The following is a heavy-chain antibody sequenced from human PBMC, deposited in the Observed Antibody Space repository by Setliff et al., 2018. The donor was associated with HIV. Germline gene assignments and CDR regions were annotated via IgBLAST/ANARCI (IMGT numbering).Heavy chain of an antibody. D-gene: IGHD3-3*01. Sequence: GGSLRLSCAASTFTLSRYEMNWVRQAPGKGLEWVSYISSSGSAMYYADSVKGRFTISRDNAKNSLSLQMNSLRVEDTAVYYCAREEPFWNGYYYTYYFDSWGQGTLVTVSS. CDR3: AREEPFWNGYYYTYYFDS. CDR2: ISSSGSAM. V-gene: IGHV3-48*03. CDR1: TFTLSRYE. J-gene: IGHJ4*02.